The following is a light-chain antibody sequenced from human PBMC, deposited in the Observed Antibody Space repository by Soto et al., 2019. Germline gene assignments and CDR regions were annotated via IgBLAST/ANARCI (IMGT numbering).Light chain of an antibody. V-gene: IGKV1-33*01. J-gene: IGKJ4*01. CDR2: DAS. CDR1: QNIGVY. Sequence: DIQMTQSPSSLSASVGDRVTITCRASQNIGVYLNWYQQKPGKAPKVLIYDASNLETGVPSRFSGGGSGTDFTLTISSLQPEDFATYYCQQYDSLPLTFGGGTKVDMK. CDR3: QQYDSLPLT.